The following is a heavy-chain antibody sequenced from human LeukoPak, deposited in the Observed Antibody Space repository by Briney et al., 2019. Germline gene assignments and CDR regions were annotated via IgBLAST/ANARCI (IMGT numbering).Heavy chain of an antibody. CDR1: GGSISSGGYY. Sequence: SETLSLTCNVSGGSISSGGYYWSWLRQAPGKGLEWIGYIYHSGSTNYNPSLKSRVTISVDKSKNQFSLKLSSVTAADTAVYYCATSIGSYDSSGYYRDVDYWGQGTLVTVSS. D-gene: IGHD3-22*01. J-gene: IGHJ4*02. V-gene: IGHV4-30-2*01. CDR2: IYHSGST. CDR3: ATSIGSYDSSGYYRDVDY.